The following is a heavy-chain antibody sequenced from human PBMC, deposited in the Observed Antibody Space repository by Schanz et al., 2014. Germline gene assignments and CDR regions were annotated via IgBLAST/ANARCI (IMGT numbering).Heavy chain of an antibody. D-gene: IGHD1-20*01. V-gene: IGHV3-23*04. Sequence: EVQLVESGGGLVQPGGSLRLSCAASGFTFSGYSMNWVRQAPGKGLEWVSTIGTSGGTNYAESVKGRFTISRDNSKNTLYLQMNSLRAEDTAVYYCANNWNLDYWGQGTLVTVSS. CDR1: GFTFSGYS. J-gene: IGHJ4*02. CDR3: ANNWNLDY. CDR2: IGTSGGT.